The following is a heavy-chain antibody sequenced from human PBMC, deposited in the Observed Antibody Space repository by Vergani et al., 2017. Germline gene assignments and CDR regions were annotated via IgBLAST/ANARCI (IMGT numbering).Heavy chain of an antibody. V-gene: IGHV3-23*01. Sequence: EVQLLESGGGLVQPGGSLRISCAASGFTFSSYAMSWVRQAPGKGLEWVSAISESGYNTYYPDSVRGRFTISRDNSKNTVYLQLNSLRAEDTAVYYCAKENGDSFFDYWGQGTLVTVSS. CDR3: AKENGDSFFDY. CDR2: ISESGYNT. D-gene: IGHD4-17*01. CDR1: GFTFSSYA. J-gene: IGHJ4*02.